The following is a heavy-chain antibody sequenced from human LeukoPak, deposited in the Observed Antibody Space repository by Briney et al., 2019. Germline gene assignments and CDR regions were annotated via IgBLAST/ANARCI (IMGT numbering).Heavy chain of an antibody. CDR1: GGSISNYY. CDR3: ARRGNYYDSSGYYHHWYFDL. CDR2: ISYNGST. J-gene: IGHJ2*01. D-gene: IGHD3-22*01. V-gene: IGHV4-59*08. Sequence: SETLSLTCTVSGGSISNYYWSWVRQPPGKGLEWIGYISYNGSTNYNPSLKSRVTISVDTSKNQFSLKLSSVTAADTAVYYCARRGNYYDSSGYYHHWYFDLWGPGTLVTVSS.